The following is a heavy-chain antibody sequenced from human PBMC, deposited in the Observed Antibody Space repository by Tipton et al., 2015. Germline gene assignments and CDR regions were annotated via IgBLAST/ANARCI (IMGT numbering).Heavy chain of an antibody. D-gene: IGHD3-9*01. CDR2: IKYDGSEI. J-gene: IGHJ4*02. V-gene: IGHV3-7*01. Sequence: SLRLSCAVSGFTFSNYWMSWVRQSPGKGLEWVANIKYDGSEIQYVDSVKGRFTISRDNAEKSLHLQMNSLRVEDTAVYHCTTGEYYDILTGSTPLGYWGQGTLVTVSS. CDR1: GFTFSNYW. CDR3: TTGEYYDILTGSTPLGY.